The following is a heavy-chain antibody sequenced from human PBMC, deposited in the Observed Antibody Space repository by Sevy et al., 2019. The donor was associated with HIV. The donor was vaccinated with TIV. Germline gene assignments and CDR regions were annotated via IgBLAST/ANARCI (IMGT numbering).Heavy chain of an antibody. CDR2: IYSGGAT. Sequence: GGSLRLSCAVSGLTVSSNYMSWVRQAPGKGLEWVSLIYSGGATYYADSVNGRFTISGDDSKNTLYLQMDSLRAEDTAVYYSARGGLAINWIRSFAYWGRGTLVTVSS. CDR3: ARGGLAINWIRSFAY. D-gene: IGHD1-1*01. J-gene: IGHJ4*02. CDR1: GLTVSSNY. V-gene: IGHV3-53*01.